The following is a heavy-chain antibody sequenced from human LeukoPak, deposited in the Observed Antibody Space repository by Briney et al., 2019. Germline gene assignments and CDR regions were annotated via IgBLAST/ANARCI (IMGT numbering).Heavy chain of an antibody. Sequence: GASVKVSCKASGYTFTGYYIHWVRQAPGQGLEWMGWISPNSGDTNYAQKFQGTVTMTRDTSISTAYMELRSLRADDTAVYYCARDRVFVDTAIVSPVQYFDYWGQGTLVTVSS. CDR3: ARDRVFVDTAIVSPVQYFDY. J-gene: IGHJ4*02. CDR2: ISPNSGDT. D-gene: IGHD5-18*01. CDR1: GYTFTGYY. V-gene: IGHV1-2*02.